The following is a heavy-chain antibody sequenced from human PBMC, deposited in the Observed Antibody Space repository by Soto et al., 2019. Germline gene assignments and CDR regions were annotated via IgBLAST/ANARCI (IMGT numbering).Heavy chain of an antibody. CDR3: AKDGDTLSGYPEYFQH. Sequence: EVQLLESGGGLVQPGGSLRLSCAASGFTFSSYAMSWVRQAPGKGLECVSSISGGGGSTYYADSVKGRFTISRDNSKNTLYLQMNSLRAEDTAVYYCAKDGDTLSGYPEYFQHWGQGTLVTVSS. D-gene: IGHD3-9*01. V-gene: IGHV3-23*01. CDR1: GFTFSSYA. J-gene: IGHJ1*01. CDR2: ISGGGGST.